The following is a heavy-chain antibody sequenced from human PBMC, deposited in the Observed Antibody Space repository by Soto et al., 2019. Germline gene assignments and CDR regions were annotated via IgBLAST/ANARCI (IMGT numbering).Heavy chain of an antibody. CDR1: GGSLSSGDYS. V-gene: IGHV4-30-4*01. D-gene: IGHD3-3*01. CDR2: IYNSGIT. J-gene: IGHJ5*02. CDR3: ARGVTVFGLVSRFWFDP. Sequence: PSETLSLTCTFSGGSLSSGDYSWSWVRQSPGKGLEWIGHIYNSGITYYNASLKSRVVISIDTSRNQFSLRLNSLTAADRAVYFCARGVTVFGLVSRFWFDPWGQGTVVTVSS.